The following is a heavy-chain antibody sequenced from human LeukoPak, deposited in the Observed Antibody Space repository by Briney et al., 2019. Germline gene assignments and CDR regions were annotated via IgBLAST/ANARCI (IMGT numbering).Heavy chain of an antibody. Sequence: GGSLRLSCAASGFTFSSYGMHWVRQAPDKGREWVAFIRYDGSNKYYADSVKGRFTISRDNSKNTLYLQMNSLRAEDTAVYYCAKDLRVPAAGTKVDYWGQGTLVTVSS. CDR3: AKDLRVPAAGTKVDY. J-gene: IGHJ4*02. V-gene: IGHV3-30*02. D-gene: IGHD6-13*01. CDR2: IRYDGSNK. CDR1: GFTFSSYG.